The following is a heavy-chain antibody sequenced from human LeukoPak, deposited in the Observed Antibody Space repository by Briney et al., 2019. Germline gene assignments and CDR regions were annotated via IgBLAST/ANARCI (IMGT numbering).Heavy chain of an antibody. CDR1: GGSISSGGYY. CDR2: IYHSGST. CDR3: ARVFYPSNSPYYFDY. Sequence: SQTLSLTCTVSGGSISSGGYYWSWIRQPPGKGLEWIGYIYHSGSTYYNPSLKSRVTISVDRSKNQFSLKLSSVTAADTAVYYCARVFYPSNSPYYFDYWGQGTLVTVSS. D-gene: IGHD6-6*01. J-gene: IGHJ4*02. V-gene: IGHV4-30-2*01.